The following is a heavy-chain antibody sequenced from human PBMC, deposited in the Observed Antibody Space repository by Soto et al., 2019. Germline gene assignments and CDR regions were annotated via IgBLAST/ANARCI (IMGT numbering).Heavy chain of an antibody. CDR1: GFTVSSNY. CDR2: IYSGGST. D-gene: IGHD6-13*01. V-gene: IGHV3-66*04. Sequence: GGSLRLSCAASGFTVSSNYMSWVRQAPGKGLEWVSVIYSGGSTYYADSVKGRFTISRDNSKNTLYLQMNSLRAEDTAVYYCAKHRAAAGEPTDYYYYYMDVWGKGTTVTVSS. J-gene: IGHJ6*03. CDR3: AKHRAAAGEPTDYYYYYMDV.